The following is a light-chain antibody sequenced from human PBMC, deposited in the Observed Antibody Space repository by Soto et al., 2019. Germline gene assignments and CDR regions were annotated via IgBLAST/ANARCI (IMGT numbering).Light chain of an antibody. CDR1: QSVSSN. CDR2: GAS. Sequence: EIVMTQSPATLSVSPGEGATLSCRASQSVSSNLAWYQQKPGQAPRLLIYGASTRATGIPARFSGSGSGTEFTLTIYSLQSEDFAVYYCQQYNSCPSFTFGPGTKVEIK. J-gene: IGKJ3*01. CDR3: QQYNSCPSFT. V-gene: IGKV3-15*01.